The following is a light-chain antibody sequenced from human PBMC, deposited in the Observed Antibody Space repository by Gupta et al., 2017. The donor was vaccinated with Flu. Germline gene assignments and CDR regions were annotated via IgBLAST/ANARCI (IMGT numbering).Light chain of an antibody. V-gene: IGKV3-11*01. Sequence: PATLSLSPGERATLSCRASQSVGPYSAWYRQSPGQAPRLLIFDTSYRPTGISDRFSGSGSGTDFTLTISSLDPEESAIYYCRQRDKWPFTFGGGTKLEIK. CDR1: QSVGPY. J-gene: IGKJ4*01. CDR3: RQRDKWPFT. CDR2: DTS.